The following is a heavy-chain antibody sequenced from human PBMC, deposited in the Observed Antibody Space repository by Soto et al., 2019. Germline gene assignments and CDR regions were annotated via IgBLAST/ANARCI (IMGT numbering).Heavy chain of an antibody. CDR2: INPNSGGT. V-gene: IGHV1-2*02. Sequence: QVQLVQSGAEVKKPGASVKVSWKASGYTFTDYYMHWVRQAPGQGLEWMGWINPNSGGTNYAQKFQGRVTMTRDTSISTAYMELNRLRSDDTAVYYCARDQSPSSGWPGMDVWGQGTTVTVSS. D-gene: IGHD6-19*01. CDR3: ARDQSPSSGWPGMDV. J-gene: IGHJ6*02. CDR1: GYTFTDYY.